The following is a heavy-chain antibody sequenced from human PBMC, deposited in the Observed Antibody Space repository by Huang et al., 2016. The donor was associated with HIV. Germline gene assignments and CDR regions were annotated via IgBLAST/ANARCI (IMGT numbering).Heavy chain of an antibody. V-gene: IGHV4-34*01. J-gene: IGHJ4*02. CDR2: INGSGST. CDR1: GVSFSGYY. Sequence: QVQLQQWGAGLLKPSETLSLTCAVYGVSFSGYYWGWIRQPPGKGLEWIGEINGSGSTNYNPALKMRVTVSVDTSKNQFSLRLSSVTAADTAVYYCARDGPERSSGNYGASDYWGQGTLVTVSS. CDR3: ARDGPERSSGNYGASDY. D-gene: IGHD1-26*01.